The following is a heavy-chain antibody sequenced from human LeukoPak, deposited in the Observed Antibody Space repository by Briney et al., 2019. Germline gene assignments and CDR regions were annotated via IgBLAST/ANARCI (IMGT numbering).Heavy chain of an antibody. V-gene: IGHV3-43*02. J-gene: IGHJ4*02. D-gene: IGHD3-22*01. Sequence: PGGSLRLSCAASGFTFDDYAMHWVRHAPGKGLEGVSLISGDGGITYYADSVKGRFTISRDNSKNYLYLQMNSLRTEDTALYYCAKDQGRHYYDSSGYSFWGQGTLVTVSS. CDR2: ISGDGGIT. CDR3: AKDQGRHYYDSSGYSF. CDR1: GFTFDDYA.